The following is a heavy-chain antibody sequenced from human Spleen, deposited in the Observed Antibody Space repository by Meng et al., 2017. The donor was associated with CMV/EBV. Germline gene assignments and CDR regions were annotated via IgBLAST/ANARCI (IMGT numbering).Heavy chain of an antibody. D-gene: IGHD3-22*01. Sequence: LSLTCAVFGGSFSGYYWTWIRQPPGKGLEWIGEINHSGTTNYNPSLKSRVTISVDTSKNQFSLKLSSVTAADTAVYYCARAGSYYDSSTFYYVDWFDPWGQGTLVTVSS. CDR1: GGSFSGYY. CDR2: INHSGTT. V-gene: IGHV4-34*01. CDR3: ARAGSYYDSSTFYYVDWFDP. J-gene: IGHJ5*02.